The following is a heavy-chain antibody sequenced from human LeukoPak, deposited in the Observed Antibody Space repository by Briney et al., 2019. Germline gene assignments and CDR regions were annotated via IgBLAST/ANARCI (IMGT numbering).Heavy chain of an antibody. CDR1: GFTFDDYA. J-gene: IGHJ3*02. CDR3: AKPSSNDAFGI. D-gene: IGHD4-11*01. Sequence: GGSLRLSCAASGFTFDDYAMHWVRQAPGKGLEWVSGISWNSGSIGYADSVKGRFTISRDNAKNSLYLQMNSLGAEDTALYYCAKPSSNDAFGIWGQGTMVTVSS. CDR2: ISWNSGSI. V-gene: IGHV3-9*01.